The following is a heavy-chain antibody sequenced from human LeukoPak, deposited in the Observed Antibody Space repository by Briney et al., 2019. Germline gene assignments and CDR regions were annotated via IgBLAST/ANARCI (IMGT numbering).Heavy chain of an antibody. D-gene: IGHD3-22*01. J-gene: IGHJ4*02. V-gene: IGHV3-20*04. CDR2: INWNGGST. CDR1: GFTFDEYG. Sequence: PGGSLRLSCAASGFTFDEYGMSWVRQAPGKGLEWVSGINWNGGSTVYADSVKGRFTISRDNAKNSLYLQMNSLRAEDTALYYCARVSGVYYDSSGYYWKLRAFDYWGQGTLVTVSS. CDR3: ARVSGVYYDSSGYYWKLRAFDY.